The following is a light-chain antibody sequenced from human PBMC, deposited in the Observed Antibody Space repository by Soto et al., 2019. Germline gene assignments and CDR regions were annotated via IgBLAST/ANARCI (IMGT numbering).Light chain of an antibody. J-gene: IGKJ1*01. Sequence: EIVLTQSPGTLSLSLGERATLSCRASQSVSSTYLAWYQQQPGQAPRLLIYGASNRATGIPDRFSGSGSGTDFTLTISRLETEDFAVYYCQQYGSSPWTFGQGTKVDIK. CDR1: QSVSSTY. CDR3: QQYGSSPWT. CDR2: GAS. V-gene: IGKV3-20*01.